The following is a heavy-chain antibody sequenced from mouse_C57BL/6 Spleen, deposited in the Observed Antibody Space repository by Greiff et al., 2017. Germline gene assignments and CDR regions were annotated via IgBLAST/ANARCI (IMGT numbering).Heavy chain of an antibody. CDR2: FSRDDSDT. D-gene: IGHD1-1*01. Sequence: EVKLMESGGDLVKPGGSLKLSCAASGFTFSSYAMAWVRQTPDKRLEWVATFSRDDSDTYYPDNVKGRSTITGEKSANTLYLQMSRLKSADTAVYYCARREDDSRDVALGDWGQGTPVTASA. CDR3: ARREDDSRDVALGD. V-gene: IGHV5-6*02. CDR1: GFTFSSYA. J-gene: IGHJ4*01.